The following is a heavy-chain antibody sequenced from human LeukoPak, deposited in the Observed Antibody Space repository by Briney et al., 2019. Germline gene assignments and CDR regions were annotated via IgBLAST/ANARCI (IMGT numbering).Heavy chain of an antibody. CDR3: ARRYFDSNDYYRDDC. V-gene: IGHV4-61*01. J-gene: IGHJ4*02. D-gene: IGHD3-22*01. Sequence: SETLSLTCIVSGGSVSSGSYYWSWIRQPPGQGLKWIGYIYYSGSTKYNPSLESRVTISVDTSKNEFSLKLTSVTAADTAVYYCARRYFDSNDYYRDDCWGQGSLVTVSS. CDR2: IYYSGST. CDR1: GGSVSSGSYY.